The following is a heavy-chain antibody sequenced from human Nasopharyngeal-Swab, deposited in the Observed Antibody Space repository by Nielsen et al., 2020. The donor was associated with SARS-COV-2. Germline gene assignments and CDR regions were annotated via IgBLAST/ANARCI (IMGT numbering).Heavy chain of an antibody. V-gene: IGHV1-69*05. CDR3: ARCSGGSCRFDY. CDR1: GGTFSSYA. J-gene: IGHJ4*02. D-gene: IGHD2-15*01. CDR2: IIPIFGTA. Sequence: VKVSCKASGGTFSSYAISWVRQAPGQGLEWMGGIIPIFGTANYAQKFQGRVTMTRNTSISTAYMELSSLRSEDTAVYYCARCSGGSCRFDYWGQGTLVTVSS.